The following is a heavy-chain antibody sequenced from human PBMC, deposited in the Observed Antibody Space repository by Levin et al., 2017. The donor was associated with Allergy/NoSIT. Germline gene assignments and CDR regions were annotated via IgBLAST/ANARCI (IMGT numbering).Heavy chain of an antibody. J-gene: IGHJ4*02. CDR2: IYWDDDK. CDR3: AHSHYPMIRFDY. V-gene: IGHV2-5*02. Sequence: SGPTLVKPTQTLTLTCTFSGFSLSTSGVGVGWIRQPPGKALEWLALIYWDDDKRYSLSLKSRLTITKDTSKNQVVLTMTNLDPVDTATYYCAHSHYPMIRFDYWGQGTLVTVSS. CDR1: GFSLSTSGVG. D-gene: IGHD3-10*01.